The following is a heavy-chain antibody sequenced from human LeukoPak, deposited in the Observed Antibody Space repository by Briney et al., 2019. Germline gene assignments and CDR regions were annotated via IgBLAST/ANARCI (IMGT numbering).Heavy chain of an antibody. D-gene: IGHD6-13*01. CDR2: IYYSGST. Sequence: PSETLSLTCTVSGGSISSGDYYWSWIRQPPGKGLEWIGYIYYSGSTYYNPSLKSRVTISVDTSKNQFSLKLSSVTAADTAVYYCARGLDSSSWYVDYWGQGTLVTVSS. CDR3: ARGLDSSSWYVDY. V-gene: IGHV4-30-4*01. CDR1: GGSISSGDYY. J-gene: IGHJ4*02.